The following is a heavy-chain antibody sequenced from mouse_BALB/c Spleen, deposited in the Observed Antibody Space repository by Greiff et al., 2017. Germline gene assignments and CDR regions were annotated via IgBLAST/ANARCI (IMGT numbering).Heavy chain of an antibody. J-gene: IGHJ2*01. D-gene: IGHD3-3*01. CDR3: ARGDPFDY. Sequence: EVKLMESGPGLVKPSQSLSLTCTVTGYSITSDYAWNWIRQFPGNKLEWMGYISYSGSTSYNPSLKSRISITRDTSKNQFFLQLNSVTTEDTATYYCARGDPFDYWGQGTTLTVSS. CDR1: GYSITSDYA. V-gene: IGHV3-2*02. CDR2: ISYSGST.